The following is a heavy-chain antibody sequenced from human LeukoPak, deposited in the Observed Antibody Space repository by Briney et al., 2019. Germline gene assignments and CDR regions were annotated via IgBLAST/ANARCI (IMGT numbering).Heavy chain of an antibody. J-gene: IGHJ3*02. CDR2: ISYDGTNK. CDR3: ARAPMSYDSSGFGGAFDI. CDR1: GFTFSNYA. V-gene: IGHV3-30-3*01. Sequence: PGRSLRLSCAASGFTFSNYAMHWVRQAPGKGLEWVAVISYDGTNKYYADSVKGRFTISRDNSKNTMYLQMNSLRAVDTAMYYCARAPMSYDSSGFGGAFDIWGQGTMVTVSS. D-gene: IGHD3-22*01.